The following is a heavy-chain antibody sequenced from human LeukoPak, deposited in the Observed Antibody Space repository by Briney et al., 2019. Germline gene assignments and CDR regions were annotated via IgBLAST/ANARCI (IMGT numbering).Heavy chain of an antibody. D-gene: IGHD6-19*01. V-gene: IGHV3-23*01. CDR3: AKSPSSGWYRGAPDY. Sequence: GGSLRLSCAASGFTFSSYTMSWVRQAPGKGLEWVSAISGSGGSTYYADSVKGRFTISRDNSKNTLYLQMNSLRAEDTAVYYCAKSPSSGWYRGAPDYWGQGTLVTVSS. CDR2: ISGSGGST. CDR1: GFTFSSYT. J-gene: IGHJ4*02.